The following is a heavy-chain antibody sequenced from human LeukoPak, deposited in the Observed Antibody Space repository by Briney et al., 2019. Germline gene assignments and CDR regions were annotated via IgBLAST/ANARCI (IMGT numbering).Heavy chain of an antibody. CDR2: INSDGGST. CDR1: GFTFSRYW. D-gene: IGHD1-26*01. CDR3: ARDLRIVGATKGGIYYYYYMDV. Sequence: GGSLRHSCAASGFTFSRYWMHWVRQAPGKGLVWVSRINSDGGSTSYADSVKGRFTISRDNAKNTLYLQMNSLSAEDTAVYYCARDLRIVGATKGGIYYYYYMDVWGKGTTVTVSS. V-gene: IGHV3-74*01. J-gene: IGHJ6*03.